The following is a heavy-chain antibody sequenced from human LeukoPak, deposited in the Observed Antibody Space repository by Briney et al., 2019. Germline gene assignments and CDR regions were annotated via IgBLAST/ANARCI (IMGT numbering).Heavy chain of an antibody. CDR2: ISSSSSCI. D-gene: IGHD6-13*01. V-gene: IGHV3-21*01. CDR3: ARGDSSSWYGGAFDY. Sequence: KPGGSLRLSCAASGFTFSSYSMNWVRQAPGKGLEWVSSISSSSSCIYYADSVKGRFTISRDNAKNSLYLQMNSLRAEDTAVYYCARGDSSSWYGGAFDYWGQGTLVTVSP. J-gene: IGHJ4*02. CDR1: GFTFSSYS.